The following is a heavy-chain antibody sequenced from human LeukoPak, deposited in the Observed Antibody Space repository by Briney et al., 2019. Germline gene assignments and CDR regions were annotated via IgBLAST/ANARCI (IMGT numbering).Heavy chain of an antibody. Sequence: PSETLSLTCTVSGGSISSYYWSWIRQPPGKGLEWIGYIYYSGSTNYNPCLKSRVTISVDTSKNQFSLKLSSVTAADTAVYYCARHSSGYYPLFDYWGQGTLVTVSS. D-gene: IGHD3-22*01. CDR1: GGSISSYY. V-gene: IGHV4-59*08. CDR2: IYYSGST. J-gene: IGHJ4*02. CDR3: ARHSSGYYPLFDY.